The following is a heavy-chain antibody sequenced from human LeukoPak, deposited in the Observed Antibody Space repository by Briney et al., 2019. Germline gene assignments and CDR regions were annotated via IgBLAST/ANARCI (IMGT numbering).Heavy chain of an antibody. V-gene: IGHV3-23*01. J-gene: IGHJ5*02. Sequence: GGSLRLSCAASGLTFSTYAMSWVRQPPGKGLEWVSAIGGSGGSTYYADSEKGRFTISRDNSKNALYLQMNSLRAEDTAVYYCARGRWFDPWGQGTLVTVSA. CDR2: IGGSGGST. CDR3: ARGRWFDP. CDR1: GLTFSTYA.